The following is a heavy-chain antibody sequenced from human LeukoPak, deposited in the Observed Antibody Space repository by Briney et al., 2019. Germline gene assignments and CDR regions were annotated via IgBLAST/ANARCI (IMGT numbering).Heavy chain of an antibody. CDR2: ISSNGGST. V-gene: IGHV3-64*04. CDR1: GFTFSSYA. Sequence: GGSLRLSCSASGFTFSSYAMHWVRQAPGKGLEYVSAISSNGGSTYYADSVKDRFTISRDNSKNTLYLQMNSLRAEDTAVYYCAKDFRPSGLDPWGQGTLVTVSS. CDR3: AKDFRPSGLDP. J-gene: IGHJ5*02. D-gene: IGHD6-6*01.